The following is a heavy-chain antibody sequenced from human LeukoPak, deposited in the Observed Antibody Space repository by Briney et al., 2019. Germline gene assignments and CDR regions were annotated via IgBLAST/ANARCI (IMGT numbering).Heavy chain of an antibody. CDR3: ARDFDSSSSLSGWFDP. J-gene: IGHJ5*02. CDR1: GYTFTGYY. CDR2: INPNSGGT. D-gene: IGHD6-6*01. Sequence: GASVKVSCKASGYTFTGYYIHWVRQAPGQGLEWMGWINPNSGGTNYAQKFQGRVTMTRDTSISTAYMELSRLRSDDTAVYYCARDFDSSSSLSGWFDPWGQGTLVTVSS. V-gene: IGHV1-2*02.